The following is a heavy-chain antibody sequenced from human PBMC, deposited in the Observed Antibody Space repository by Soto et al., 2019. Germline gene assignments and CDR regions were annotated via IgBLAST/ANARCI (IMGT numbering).Heavy chain of an antibody. CDR1: GYTLNELS. V-gene: IGHV1-24*01. J-gene: IGHJ4*02. Sequence: ASVKVSCKVSGYTLNELSMHWVRQAPGKGRAWMGGFDPEDGETVYAQKFQGRVTMLEDTSTDTANMELSSVTSEDTAVYYFSTGAPAVELDYLGQGILVTVSS. D-gene: IGHD1-26*01. CDR3: STGAPAVELDY. CDR2: FDPEDGET.